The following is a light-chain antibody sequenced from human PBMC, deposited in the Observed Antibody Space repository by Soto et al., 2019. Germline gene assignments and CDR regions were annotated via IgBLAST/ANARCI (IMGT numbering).Light chain of an antibody. CDR2: DAS. Sequence: VLTQSPATLSLSPGERATLSSRARQSVSTYLAWYQHKPGQAPRLLIYDASIRATGTPARFRGGGSGTDFTLTISILAAEYLAVYYGQHRSHWPPGATCRGDTEVEIK. CDR1: QSVSTY. CDR3: QHRSHWPPGAT. V-gene: IGKV3-11*01. J-gene: IGKJ4*01.